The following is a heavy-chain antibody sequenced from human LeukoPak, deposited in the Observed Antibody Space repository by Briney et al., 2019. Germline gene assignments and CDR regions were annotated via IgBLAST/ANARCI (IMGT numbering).Heavy chain of an antibody. Sequence: SQTLSLTCTVSGGSISSGVAYWSWIRQHPGKGLEWIGYIYYSGSTYYNPSLKSRVTISVDTSKNQFSLKLTSVTAADTAVYYCATSGYGTAAFDIWGQGTMVTVSS. CDR3: ATSGYGTAAFDI. CDR2: IYYSGST. D-gene: IGHD5-12*01. V-gene: IGHV4-31*03. CDR1: GGSISSGVAY. J-gene: IGHJ3*02.